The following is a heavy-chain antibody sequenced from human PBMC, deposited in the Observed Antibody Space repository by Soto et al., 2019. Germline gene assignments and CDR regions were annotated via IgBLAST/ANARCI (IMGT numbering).Heavy chain of an antibody. J-gene: IGHJ4*02. CDR1: GFSLKTRGVV. V-gene: IGHV2-5*02. Sequence: ITLKESGPTLVKPTQNLTLTCTFSGFSLKTRGVVVGWIRQPPGKAREWLALISWDGEKRYSPSLKSRLTITKDTSDNQVVLTMTNMDPVDTATYYCAHRRGDLLTCHYYFDYWGQGTLVTVSS. D-gene: IGHD3-9*01. CDR2: ISWDGEK. CDR3: AHRRGDLLTCHYYFDY.